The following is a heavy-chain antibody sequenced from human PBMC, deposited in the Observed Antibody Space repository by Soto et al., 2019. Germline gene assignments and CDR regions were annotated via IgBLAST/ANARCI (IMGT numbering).Heavy chain of an antibody. Sequence: QVRLQESGPGLVKPSETLSLTCTVSGGSISPSYWNWVRQPPGKRPEWIGCIYYTGNPHSNPSLKSGVTISPDTSKHQFSPAPTSVTAADTAMYFCAAGLDHNKVGYWGQGTLVTVSS. J-gene: IGHJ4*02. CDR2: IYYTGNP. CDR3: AAGLDHNKVGY. D-gene: IGHD2-2*03. CDR1: GGSISPSY. V-gene: IGHV4-59*03.